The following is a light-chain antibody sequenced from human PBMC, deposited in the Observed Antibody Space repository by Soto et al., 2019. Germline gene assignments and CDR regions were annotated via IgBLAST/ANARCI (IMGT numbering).Light chain of an antibody. Sequence: QSVLTQPASVAGSPGQSITISCTGTASDVGANNYVSWYQQYPGKAPQLIIYEVNQRPSGISDRFFGSKSGDTASLTISWLQADDEADYYCSSHTTRYTVDVFGTGTKVTVL. J-gene: IGLJ1*01. V-gene: IGLV2-14*03. CDR1: ASDVGANNY. CDR3: SSHTTRYTVDV. CDR2: EVN.